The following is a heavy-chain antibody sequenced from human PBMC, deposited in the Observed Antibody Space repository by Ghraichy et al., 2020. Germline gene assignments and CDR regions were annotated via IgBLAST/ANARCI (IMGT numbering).Heavy chain of an antibody. CDR2: IYYSGST. CDR3: ATTLSGYSSSWSRYYFDY. V-gene: IGHV4-39*01. CDR1: GGSISSSSYY. D-gene: IGHD6-13*01. J-gene: IGHJ4*02. Sequence: ETLSLTCTVSGGSISSSSYYWGWIRQPPGKGLEWIGSIYYSGSTYYNPSLKSRVTISVDTSKNQFSLKLSSVTAADTAVYYCATTLSGYSSSWSRYYFDYWGQGTLVTVSS.